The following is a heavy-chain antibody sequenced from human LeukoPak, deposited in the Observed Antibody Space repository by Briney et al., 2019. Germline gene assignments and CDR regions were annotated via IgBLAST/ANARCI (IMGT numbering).Heavy chain of an antibody. D-gene: IGHD1-26*01. CDR2: IYTSGST. J-gene: IGHJ4*02. CDR3: ARGGSYSGVVDY. CDR1: GGSISSYY. V-gene: IGHV4-4*07. Sequence: PSETLSLTCTVSGGSISSYYWSWVRQPPGKGLEWIGRIYTSGSTNYNPSLKSRVTISVDTSKNQFSLNLNSVTAADTAVYYCARGGSYSGVVDYWGQGTLVTVSS.